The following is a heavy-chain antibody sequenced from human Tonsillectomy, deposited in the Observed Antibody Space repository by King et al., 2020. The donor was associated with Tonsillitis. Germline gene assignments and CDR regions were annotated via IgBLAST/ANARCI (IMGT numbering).Heavy chain of an antibody. Sequence: QLQESGPGLVKPSETLSLTCVVSGYSISSGYYWGWIRQPPGKGLEWIGSKFQSGTTYNNPSLKSRFTISLDTSKTHFSLKLTSVTAADPAVYYCARAGDTRAYFDHWGLGTLVTVSS. J-gene: IGHJ1*01. CDR3: ARAGDTRAYFDH. CDR2: KFQSGTT. D-gene: IGHD3-9*01. CDR1: GYSISSGYY. V-gene: IGHV4-38-2*01.